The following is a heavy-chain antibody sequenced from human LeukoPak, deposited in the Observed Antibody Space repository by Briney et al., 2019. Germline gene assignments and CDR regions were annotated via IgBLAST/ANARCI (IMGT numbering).Heavy chain of an antibody. CDR3: ARDFHDSSGPPRNFQH. V-gene: IGHV1-46*01. CDR2: INPSGGST. CDR1: GYTFTSYY. Sequence: ASVKVSCKASGYTFTSYYMHWVRQSPGQGLECMGIINPSGGSTSYAQKFQGRITMTRDTSTGTVYMELSSLRSEDTAVYYCARDFHDSSGPPRNFQHWGQGTLVTVSS. D-gene: IGHD3-22*01. J-gene: IGHJ1*01.